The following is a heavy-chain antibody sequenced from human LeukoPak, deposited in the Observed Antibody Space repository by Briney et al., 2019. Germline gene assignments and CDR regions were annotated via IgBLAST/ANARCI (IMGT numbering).Heavy chain of an antibody. V-gene: IGHV1-2*06. J-gene: IGHJ4*02. CDR2: INPNSGGT. CDR1: GYTFTGYY. CDR3: ARGRVVGATVPVY. Sequence: GASVKVSCKASGYTFTGYYMHWVRQAPGQGLEWMGRINPNSGGTNYAQKFQGRVTMTRDTSISTAYMELSRLRSDDTAVYYCARGRVVGATVPVYWGQGTLVTVSS. D-gene: IGHD1-26*01.